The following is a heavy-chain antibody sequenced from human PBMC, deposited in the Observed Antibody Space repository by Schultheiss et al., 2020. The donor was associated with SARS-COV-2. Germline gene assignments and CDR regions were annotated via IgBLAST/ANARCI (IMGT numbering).Heavy chain of an antibody. CDR1: GFTFSCSG. CDR2: ISGSGGST. J-gene: IGHJ6*02. Sequence: GGSLRLSCAASGFTFSCSGMHWVRQAPGKGLEWVSAISGSGGSTYYADSVKGRFTISRDNSKNTLYLQMNSLRAEDTAVYYCAKRGVRFSGMDVWGQGTTVTVSS. D-gene: IGHD3-16*01. V-gene: IGHV3-23*01. CDR3: AKRGVRFSGMDV.